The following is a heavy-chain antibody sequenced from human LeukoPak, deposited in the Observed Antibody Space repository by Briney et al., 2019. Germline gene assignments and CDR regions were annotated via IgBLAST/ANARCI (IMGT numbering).Heavy chain of an antibody. Sequence: ASVKASCKASGYTFTAFYIHWVRQAPGQGLEWMGWINPNGGGTNYAQKFQGRVTLTRDTSISTVYMELSGLTSDDTAVYYCARGYCDTNDCPPGAYWGQGALVTVSS. CDR1: GYTFTAFY. J-gene: IGHJ4*02. V-gene: IGHV1-2*02. CDR2: INPNGGGT. D-gene: IGHD3-9*01. CDR3: ARGYCDTNDCPPGAY.